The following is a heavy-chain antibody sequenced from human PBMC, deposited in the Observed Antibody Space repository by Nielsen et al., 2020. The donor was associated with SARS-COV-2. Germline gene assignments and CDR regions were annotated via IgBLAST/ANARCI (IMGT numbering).Heavy chain of an antibody. Sequence: ASVKVSCKASGCTFTGYYMHWVRQAPGQGLEWMGWINPNSGGTNYAQKFQGWVTMTRDTSISTAYMELSRLRSDDTAVYYCARDDRRLRKGGMDVWGQGTTVTVSS. D-gene: IGHD5-24*01. CDR2: INPNSGGT. V-gene: IGHV1-2*04. CDR1: GCTFTGYY. CDR3: ARDDRRLRKGGMDV. J-gene: IGHJ6*02.